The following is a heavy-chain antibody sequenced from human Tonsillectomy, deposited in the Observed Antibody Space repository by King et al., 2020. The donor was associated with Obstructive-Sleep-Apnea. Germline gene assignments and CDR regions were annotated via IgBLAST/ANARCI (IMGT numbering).Heavy chain of an antibody. Sequence: LQLQGSGPGLVKPSQTLSLTCTVSGGSISSGDYYWSWIRQPPGKGLEWIGYIYYSGSTYYNPSLKSRVTISVDTSKNQFSLKLSSVTAADTAVYYCATTKPTDYYDSSGYLYWGQGTLVTVSS. D-gene: IGHD3-22*01. CDR2: IYYSGST. CDR1: GGSISSGDYY. J-gene: IGHJ4*02. V-gene: IGHV4-30-4*01. CDR3: ATTKPTDYYDSSGYLY.